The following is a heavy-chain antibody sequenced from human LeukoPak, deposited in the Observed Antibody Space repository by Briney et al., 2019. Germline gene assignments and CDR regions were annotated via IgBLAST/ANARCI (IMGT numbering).Heavy chain of an antibody. CDR2: INWNGVST. V-gene: IGHV3-20*04. CDR3: ARDKALAAGAFDI. J-gene: IGHJ3*02. Sequence: PGGSLRLSCAASGFTFDNYGINWVRQAPGKGLEWVSAINWNGVSTNYADSVKGRFTISRDNAKNSLYLQMSSLRAEDTALYYCARDKALAAGAFDIWGQGTMVTVSS. D-gene: IGHD3-16*01. CDR1: GFTFDNYG.